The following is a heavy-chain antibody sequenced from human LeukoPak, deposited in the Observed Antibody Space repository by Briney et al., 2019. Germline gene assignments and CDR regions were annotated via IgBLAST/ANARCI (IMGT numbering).Heavy chain of an antibody. CDR1: GFTFSSYE. Sequence: GGSLRLSCAASGFTFSSYEMNWVRQAPGKGLEWVSYISSNGSTIYYADSVKGRFTISRDNAKNSLYLQMNSLRAEDTAVYYCARGGVRGVIITNPFDSWGRGNLVTVSA. CDR3: ARGGVRGVIITNPFDS. D-gene: IGHD3-10*01. CDR2: ISSNGSTI. V-gene: IGHV3-48*03. J-gene: IGHJ4*02.